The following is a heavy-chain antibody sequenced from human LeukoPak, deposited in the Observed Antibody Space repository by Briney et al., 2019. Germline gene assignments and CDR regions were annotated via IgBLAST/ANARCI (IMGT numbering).Heavy chain of an antibody. CDR2: IYYSWST. V-gene: IGHV4-30-4*08. CDR3: ARALRWHYYFDY. Sequence: PSETLSLTCTVSGGPISSGDYYWSWIRQPPGKGLEWIGYIYYSWSTYYNPSLKSRVTISVDTSKNQFSLKLSSVTAADTAVYYCARALRWHYYFDYWGQGTLVTVSS. D-gene: IGHD4-23*01. CDR1: GGPISSGDYY. J-gene: IGHJ4*02.